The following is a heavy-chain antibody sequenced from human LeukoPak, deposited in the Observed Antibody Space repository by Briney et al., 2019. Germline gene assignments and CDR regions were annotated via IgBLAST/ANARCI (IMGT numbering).Heavy chain of an antibody. CDR2: INEDGSER. CDR1: GFNFPIFW. D-gene: IGHD6-13*01. V-gene: IGHV3-7*05. J-gene: IGHJ4*02. Sequence: GGSLRLSCVTSGFNFPIFWMTWVRQAPGKGLEWVANINEDGSERNYVESVQGRFTLSRDNTRKSLYLQLNNLRHEDTAMYYCARVTAGVADHWGQGTLVTVSS. CDR3: ARVTAGVADH.